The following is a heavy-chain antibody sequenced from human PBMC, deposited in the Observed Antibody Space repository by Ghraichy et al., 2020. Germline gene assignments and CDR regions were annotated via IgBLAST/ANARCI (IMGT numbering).Heavy chain of an antibody. CDR1: GFTFSDYY. Sequence: GESLNISCAASGFTFSDYYMSWIRQAPGKGLEWVSYISSSGSTIYYADSVKGRFIISRDNAKNSLYLQMNSLRAEDTAVYYCARERDVDMAFDIWGQGTMVTVSS. CDR2: ISSSGSTI. V-gene: IGHV3-11*01. J-gene: IGHJ3*02. CDR3: ARERDVDMAFDI. D-gene: IGHD5-12*01.